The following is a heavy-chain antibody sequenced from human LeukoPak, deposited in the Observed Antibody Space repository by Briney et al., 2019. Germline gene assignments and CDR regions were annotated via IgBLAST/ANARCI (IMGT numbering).Heavy chain of an antibody. CDR2: INQDGSEK. CDR1: GLIFRSYW. V-gene: IGHV3-7*01. Sequence: GGSLRLSCAVSGLIFRSYWMSWVRQAPGKGLEWVANINQDGSEKYFVDSVKGRFTISRDNAKDSLHLQMNTLRAEDTAVYYCARERDGRFFDYWGQGTLVTVSS. CDR3: ARERDGRFFDY. D-gene: IGHD5-24*01. J-gene: IGHJ4*02.